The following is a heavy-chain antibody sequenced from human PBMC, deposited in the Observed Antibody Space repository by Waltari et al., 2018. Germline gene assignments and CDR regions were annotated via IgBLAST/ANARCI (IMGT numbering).Heavy chain of an antibody. V-gene: IGHV1-18*01. J-gene: IGHJ3*01. CDR2: ISTDNGNR. CDR1: GYTFSSYG. Sequence: QAQLVQSGPEVKKPGASVRVSCKASGYTFSSYGITWVGQAPGQGLGWLGWISTDNGNRNYSQKLQGRVSMTTDTHTTTAYMDLRSLRSDDTAIYYCIRGGPWRLVQGNAFDFWGQGTLVTVSS. CDR3: IRGGPWRLVQGNAFDF. D-gene: IGHD6-6*01.